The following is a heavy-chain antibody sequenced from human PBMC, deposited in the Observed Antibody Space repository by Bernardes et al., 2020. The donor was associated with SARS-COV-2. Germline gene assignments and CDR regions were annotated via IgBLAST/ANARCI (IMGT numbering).Heavy chain of an antibody. D-gene: IGHD2-21*02. V-gene: IGHV4-31*03. J-gene: IGHJ5*02. Sequence: SETLSLTCTVSGGSISSGNYYWSWIRQQTGKGLEWIGYIYYSGSTYYTPSLKSRVSISVDTSKNHFSLKLSSVTAADTAVYYCARGGDSFDNWFDPWGQGTLVTVSS. CDR3: ARGGDSFDNWFDP. CDR1: GGSISSGNYY. CDR2: IYYSGST.